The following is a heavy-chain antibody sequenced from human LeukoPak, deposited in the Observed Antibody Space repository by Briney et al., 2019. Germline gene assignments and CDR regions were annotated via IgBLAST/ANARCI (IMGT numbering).Heavy chain of an antibody. Sequence: SETLSLTCTVSGGSIHSYWSWIRQPAGKGLEWIGRISGSGTITYNPALQSRLTISIDTSKNQFSLTLSSVTAADTAVYYCASARSGLAYFGYWGQGTLVTVSS. J-gene: IGHJ4*02. D-gene: IGHD2-15*01. CDR1: GGSIHSY. CDR3: ASARSGLAYFGY. V-gene: IGHV4-4*07. CDR2: ISGSGTI.